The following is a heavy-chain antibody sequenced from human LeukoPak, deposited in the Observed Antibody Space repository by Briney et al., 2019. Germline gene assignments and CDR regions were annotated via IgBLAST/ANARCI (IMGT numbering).Heavy chain of an antibody. V-gene: IGHV3-66*02. D-gene: IGHD6-19*01. CDR1: GFTDSSNY. CDR3: ASKTGYSSGWAAPF. Sequence: GGSLRLFYAASGFTDSSNYMSWVRQAPGKGLEWVSVIYSGGSTYYADSVKGRFTISRDNSKNTLYLQMNSLRAEDTAVYYCASKTGYSSGWAAPFWGQGTLVTVSS. CDR2: IYSGGST. J-gene: IGHJ4*02.